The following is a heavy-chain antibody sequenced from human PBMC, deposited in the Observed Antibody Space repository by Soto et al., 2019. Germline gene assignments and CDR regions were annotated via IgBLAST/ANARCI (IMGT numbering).Heavy chain of an antibody. CDR2: IYQSGTT. Sequence: TLSLTCGVSGGSISTTNWWSWVRQPPGKGLQWIGEIYQSGTTNYNPSLRNRVTISVDKTKNQFSLKLSSVTAADTAVYYCARVEYSYGFGYYFDYWGQGTLVTVSS. CDR1: GGSISTTNW. J-gene: IGHJ4*02. D-gene: IGHD5-18*01. CDR3: ARVEYSYGFGYYFDY. V-gene: IGHV4-4*02.